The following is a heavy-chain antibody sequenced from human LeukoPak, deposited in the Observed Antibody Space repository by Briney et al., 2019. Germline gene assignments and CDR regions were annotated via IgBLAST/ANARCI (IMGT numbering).Heavy chain of an antibody. J-gene: IGHJ6*02. D-gene: IGHD5-18*01. CDR2: MNPNSGNT. CDR1: GYTFTSYD. V-gene: IGHV1-8*01. Sequence: ASVKVSCKASGYTFTSYDINWVRQATGQGLEWMGWMNPNSGNTGYAQKFQGRVTMTRNTSISTAYMELSRLRSDDTAVYYCARDLPTALGYYGMDVWGQGTTVTVSS. CDR3: ARDLPTALGYYGMDV.